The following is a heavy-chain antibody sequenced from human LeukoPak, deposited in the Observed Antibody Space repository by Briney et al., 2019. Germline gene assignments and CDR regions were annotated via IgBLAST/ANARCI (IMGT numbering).Heavy chain of an antibody. CDR1: GYTLTGYY. CDR3: ARDSISQYSSSWYGPNWFDP. Sequence: ASVKVSCKASGYTLTGYYMHWVRQAPGQGLEWMGWINPNSGGTNYAQKFQGRVTMTRDTSISTAYMELSRLRSDDTAVYYCARDSISQYSSSWYGPNWFDPWGQGTLVTVSS. D-gene: IGHD6-13*01. V-gene: IGHV1-2*02. CDR2: INPNSGGT. J-gene: IGHJ5*02.